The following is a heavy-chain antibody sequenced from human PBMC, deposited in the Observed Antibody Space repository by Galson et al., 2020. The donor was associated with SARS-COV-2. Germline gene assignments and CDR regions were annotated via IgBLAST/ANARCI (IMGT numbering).Heavy chain of an antibody. D-gene: IGHD1-26*01. CDR2: INHSRSS. CDR3: ATKVPGRTFRFDY. J-gene: IGHJ4*02. V-gene: IGHV4-34*01. CDR1: GGSFKSFY. Sequence: SQASETLSLTCAVNGGSFKSFYWSWIRQPPGKGLEWIGEINHSRSSNYNPSLENRVTMSVDTSKKQFSLRLSSVTAADTAVYYCATKVPGRTFRFDYWGQGTLVNVSS.